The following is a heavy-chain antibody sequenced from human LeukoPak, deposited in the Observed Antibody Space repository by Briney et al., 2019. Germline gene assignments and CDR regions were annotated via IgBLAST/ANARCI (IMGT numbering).Heavy chain of an antibody. J-gene: IGHJ4*02. CDR3: AREGYSNGWYRN. CDR1: GFTVSSNY. D-gene: IGHD6-19*01. CDR2: IFSSGST. V-gene: IGHV3-53*01. Sequence: GGSLRLSCAASGFTVSSNYMSWVRQAPGKGLEWVSVIFSSGSTYYADSVKGRFTISRDNSKNTLYLQMNSLRAEDTAVYYCAREGYSNGWYRNWGQGTLVTVSS.